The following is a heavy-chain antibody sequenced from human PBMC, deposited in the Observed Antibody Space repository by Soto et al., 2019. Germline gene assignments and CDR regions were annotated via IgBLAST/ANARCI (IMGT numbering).Heavy chain of an antibody. D-gene: IGHD5-12*01. J-gene: IGHJ4*02. Sequence: ASVKVSCKASGGTFSSYAISWVRQAPGQGLEWMGGIIPIFGTANYAQKFQGRVTITADESTSTAYMELSSLRSEDTAVYYCARLGITDSGYENYFDYWGKGTLVTVSS. CDR1: GGTFSSYA. V-gene: IGHV1-69*13. CDR2: IIPIFGTA. CDR3: ARLGITDSGYENYFDY.